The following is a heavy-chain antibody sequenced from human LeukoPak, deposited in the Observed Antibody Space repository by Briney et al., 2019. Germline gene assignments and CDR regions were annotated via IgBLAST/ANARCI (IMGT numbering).Heavy chain of an antibody. CDR1: GGSISSGGYY. CDR2: IYYSGST. CDR3: ATMTTVTSRFDP. V-gene: IGHV4-31*03. Sequence: SQTLSLTCTVSGGSISSGGYYWSWIRQHPGKGPEWIGYIYYSGSTYYNPSLKSRVTISVDTSKNQFSLKLSSVTAADTAVYYCATMTTVTSRFDPWGQGTLVTVSS. D-gene: IGHD4-17*01. J-gene: IGHJ5*02.